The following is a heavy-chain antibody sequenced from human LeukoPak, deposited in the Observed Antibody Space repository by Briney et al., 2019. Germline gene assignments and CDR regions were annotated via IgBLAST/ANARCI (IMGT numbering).Heavy chain of an antibody. V-gene: IGHV3-23*01. CDR3: ASSSGWSFYYFDY. Sequence: PGGSLRLSCTASGFTFSNYAMSWVRQAPGKGLEWVSTISGSDGSTYYADSVKGRFTISRDNSKNTLYLQMNSLRAEDTAVYYCASSSGWSFYYFDYWGQGTLVTVSS. J-gene: IGHJ4*02. CDR2: ISGSDGST. CDR1: GFTFSNYA. D-gene: IGHD6-19*01.